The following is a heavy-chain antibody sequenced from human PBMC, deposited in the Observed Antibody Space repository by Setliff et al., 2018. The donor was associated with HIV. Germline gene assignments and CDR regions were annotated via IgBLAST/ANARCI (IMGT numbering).Heavy chain of an antibody. CDR1: GYTFSSYW. J-gene: IGHJ4*02. V-gene: IGHV3-7*05. D-gene: IGHD1-26*01. CDR2: IQQHGSEI. Sequence: GGSLRLSCAASGYTFSSYWMAWVRQCPGKGLEWVANIQQHGSEIHYVASVEGRFTISRDNAKNSLYLQMNSLRAEDMALYYCAKDAHRGSYYGGELDYWGQGTLVTVSS. CDR3: AKDAHRGSYYGGELDY.